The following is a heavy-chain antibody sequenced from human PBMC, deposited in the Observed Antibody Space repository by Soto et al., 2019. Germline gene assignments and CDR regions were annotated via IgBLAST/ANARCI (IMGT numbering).Heavy chain of an antibody. Sequence: SVKVSCKASGGTFSSYAISWVRQAPGQGLEWMGGIIPIFGTANYAQKFQGRVTITADESTSTAYMELSSLRSEDTAVYYCARVAASSSWYYYYGMDVWGQGTTVTVSS. CDR1: GGTFSSYA. CDR2: IIPIFGTA. D-gene: IGHD6-13*01. CDR3: ARVAASSSWYYYYGMDV. J-gene: IGHJ6*02. V-gene: IGHV1-69*13.